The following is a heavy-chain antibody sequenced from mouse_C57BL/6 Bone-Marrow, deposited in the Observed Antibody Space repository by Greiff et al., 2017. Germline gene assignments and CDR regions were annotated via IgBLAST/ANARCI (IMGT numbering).Heavy chain of an antibody. CDR1: GYTFTSYG. D-gene: IGHD1-1*01. Sequence: VQLQQSGAELARPGASVKMSCKASGYTFTSYGISWVKQRTGQGLEWIGEIYPRSGNTYYNEKFKGKATLTADKSSSTAYMELRSLTSADSAVYFCASGRITTSFDYWGQGTTLTVSS. CDR2: IYPRSGNT. J-gene: IGHJ2*01. CDR3: ASGRITTSFDY. V-gene: IGHV1-81*01.